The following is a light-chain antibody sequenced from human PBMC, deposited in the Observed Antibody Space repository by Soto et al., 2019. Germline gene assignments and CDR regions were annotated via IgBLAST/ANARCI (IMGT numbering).Light chain of an antibody. J-gene: IGLJ3*02. CDR2: EVS. CDR3: CSYTTSSTKV. CDR1: SGDIDHYDY. V-gene: IGLV2-14*01. Sequence: QSALTQPASVSGSPGQSITISCTGTSGDIDHYDYVSWYQQHPGKAPKLMIYEVSNRPSGVSNRFSGSKSGNTASLTISGLQAEDEDDYYCCSYTTSSTKVFGAGTKLTVL.